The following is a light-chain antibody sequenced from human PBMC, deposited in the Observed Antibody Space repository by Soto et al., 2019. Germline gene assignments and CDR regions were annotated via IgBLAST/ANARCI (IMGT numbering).Light chain of an antibody. CDR2: GAS. V-gene: IGKV3-20*01. Sequence: EIVLTQSPGTLSLSPGERATLSCRASQSVSSSFLAWYQQKPGQAPRLLIYGASSRATGIPDRFSGSGSGTDFTLTISRLEPEDGALYYCQQYVSSPLPFGGGTNVEN. CDR1: QSVSSSF. J-gene: IGKJ4*01. CDR3: QQYVSSPLP.